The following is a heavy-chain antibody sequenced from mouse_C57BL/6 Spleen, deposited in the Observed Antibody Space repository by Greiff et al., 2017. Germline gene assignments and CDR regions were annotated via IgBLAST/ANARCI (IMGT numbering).Heavy chain of an antibody. J-gene: IGHJ3*01. CDR3: AVSYGNYDITWFAY. V-gene: IGHV1-64*01. D-gene: IGHD2-1*01. CDR1: GYTFTSYW. Sequence: VQLQQPGAELVKPGASVKLSCKASGYTFTSYWMHWVKQRPGQGLEWIGMIHPNSGSTNYNEKFKSKATLTVDKSSSTAYMQLSSLTSEDSAVYYCAVSYGNYDITWFAYWGKGTLVTVSA. CDR2: IHPNSGST.